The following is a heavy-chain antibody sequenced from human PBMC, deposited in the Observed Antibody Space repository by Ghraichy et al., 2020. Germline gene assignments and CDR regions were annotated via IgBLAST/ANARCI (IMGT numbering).Heavy chain of an antibody. CDR1: GDSVSTNSRA. V-gene: IGHV6-1*01. D-gene: IGHD1-26*01. Sequence: SQTLSLTCAISGDSVSTNSRAWSWIRQSPSRGLEWLGRTYYRSKWYTDYALSVKSRITIKPDTSKNQLALQLDSVTPEDTAVYYCADGGSYFWSFDIWGQGTLVTVSS. CDR2: TYYRSKWYT. J-gene: IGHJ3*02. CDR3: ADGGSYFWSFDI.